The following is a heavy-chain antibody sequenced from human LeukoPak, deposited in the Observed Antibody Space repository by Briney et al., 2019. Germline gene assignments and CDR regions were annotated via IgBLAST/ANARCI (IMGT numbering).Heavy chain of an antibody. V-gene: IGHV1-2*04. Sequence: ASVKVSCKASGYSFNDYYLHWVRQAPGQGLEWMAWINPNSGVTNYAQKFQGWVTTTRDTSISTAYMELSRLTSDDTAVYYCASLGNYYDSSGYYAGYYFDYWGQGTLVTVSS. J-gene: IGHJ4*02. CDR1: GYSFNDYY. CDR3: ASLGNYYDSSGYYAGYYFDY. D-gene: IGHD3-22*01. CDR2: INPNSGVT.